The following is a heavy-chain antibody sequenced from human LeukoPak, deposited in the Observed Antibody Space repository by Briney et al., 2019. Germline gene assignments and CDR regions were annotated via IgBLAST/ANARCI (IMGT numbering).Heavy chain of an antibody. Sequence: PSETLSLTCTVSGGSISSYYWSWIRQPPGKGLEWIGYIYYSGSTNYNPSLKSRVTISVDTSKNQFSLKLSSVTAADTAVYYCARSSDILTGYYGVPGYYFDYWGQGTLVTVSS. CDR3: ARSSDILTGYYGVPGYYFDY. CDR1: GGSISSYY. J-gene: IGHJ4*02. CDR2: IYYSGST. V-gene: IGHV4-59*12. D-gene: IGHD3-9*01.